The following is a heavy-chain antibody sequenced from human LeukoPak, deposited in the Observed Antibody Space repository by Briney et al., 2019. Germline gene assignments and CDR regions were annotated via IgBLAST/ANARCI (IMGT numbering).Heavy chain of an antibody. CDR3: ARGLASWLLDS. Sequence: ASVKVSCKASGYTFTRYYIHWVRQAPGQGLEWMGIINPSGGSTNYAQKFQGRVTMTRDTSTSTVYMEVSSLRSEDTAVYYCARGLASWLLDSWGQGTLVTVSS. J-gene: IGHJ4*02. V-gene: IGHV1-46*01. D-gene: IGHD3-22*01. CDR1: GYTFTRYY. CDR2: INPSGGST.